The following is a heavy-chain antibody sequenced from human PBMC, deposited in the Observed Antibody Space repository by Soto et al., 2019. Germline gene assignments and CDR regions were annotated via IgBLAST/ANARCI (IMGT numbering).Heavy chain of an antibody. Sequence: ASVKVSCKASGGTFSSYTISWVRQAPGQGLEWMGRIIPILGIANYAQKFQGRVTITADKSTSTAYMELSSLRSEDTAVYYCARDSSGYPGDIWGQGTMVTVSS. CDR2: IIPILGIA. CDR3: ARDSSGYPGDI. J-gene: IGHJ3*02. D-gene: IGHD3-22*01. CDR1: GGTFSSYT. V-gene: IGHV1-69*04.